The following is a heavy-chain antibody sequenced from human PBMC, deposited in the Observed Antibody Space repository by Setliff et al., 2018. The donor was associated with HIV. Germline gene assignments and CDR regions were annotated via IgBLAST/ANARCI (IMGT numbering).Heavy chain of an antibody. V-gene: IGHV4-31*03. CDR3: ARVPSIETILFDS. CDR1: GGSISSGGYY. Sequence: PSETLSLTCTVSGGSISSGGYYWSWIRQHPGEGLEWIGYISYSGGTYYKPSLKSRVTISVDTSKNQLSLKLSSVTAADTAVYYCARVPSIETILFDSWGQGTLVTVSS. CDR2: ISYSGGT. D-gene: IGHD2-2*02. J-gene: IGHJ4*02.